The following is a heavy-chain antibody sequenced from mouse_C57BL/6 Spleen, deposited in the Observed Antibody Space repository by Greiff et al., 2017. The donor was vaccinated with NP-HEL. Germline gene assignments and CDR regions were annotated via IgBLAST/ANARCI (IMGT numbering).Heavy chain of an antibody. V-gene: IGHV5-9*01. CDR3: ARQYDGYYPWFAY. Sequence: EVKVVESGGGLVKPGGSLKLSCAASGFTFSSYTMSWVRQTPEKRLEWVAPISGGGGNTYYPDSVKGRFTISRDNAKNTLYLQMSSLRSEDTALYYCARQYDGYYPWFAYWGQGTLVTVSA. D-gene: IGHD2-3*01. J-gene: IGHJ3*01. CDR2: ISGGGGNT. CDR1: GFTFSSYT.